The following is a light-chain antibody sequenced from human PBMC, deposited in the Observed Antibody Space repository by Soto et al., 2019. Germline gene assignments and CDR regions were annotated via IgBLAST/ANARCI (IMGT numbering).Light chain of an antibody. CDR3: QHYGSSPS. CDR1: QSVSSSY. Sequence: EIVLTQSPGTLSLSPGERATLSCRASQSVSSSYVAWYQQKLGQARSLLIYVSSSMTARTPVRRSGSACGTDFTLTISRLAHEDSAVYYCQHYGSSPSFGGGTKVEIK. V-gene: IGKV3-20*01. CDR2: VSS. J-gene: IGKJ4*01.